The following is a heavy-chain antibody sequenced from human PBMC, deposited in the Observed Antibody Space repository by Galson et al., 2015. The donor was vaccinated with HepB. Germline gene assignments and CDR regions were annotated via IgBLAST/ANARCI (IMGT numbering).Heavy chain of an antibody. Sequence: SLRLSCAASGFTFSNAWMSWVRQAPGKGLEWVGRIKSKTDGGTTDYAAPVKGRFTISRDDSKNTLYLQMNSLKTEDTAVYYCTTYSTVVTWGASYYYGMDVWGQGTTVTVSS. CDR1: GFTFSNAW. CDR3: TTYSTVVTWGASYYYGMDV. D-gene: IGHD4-23*01. CDR2: IKSKTDGGTT. J-gene: IGHJ6*02. V-gene: IGHV3-15*01.